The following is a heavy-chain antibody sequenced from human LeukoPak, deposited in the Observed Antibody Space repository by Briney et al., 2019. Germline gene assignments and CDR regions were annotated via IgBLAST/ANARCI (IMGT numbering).Heavy chain of an antibody. J-gene: IGHJ5*02. D-gene: IGHD2/OR15-2a*01. CDR3: VRSPWDGNFNDFYGNRFNP. Sequence: PGGSLRLSCAASGFIFSDYGMNWIRQAPGRGLEWISYINSSSRVIEYADSVKGRFTISRDNAKKSLFLQMNSLRAEDSALYYCVRSPWDGNFNDFYGNRFNPWGQGTLVTVSS. V-gene: IGHV3-48*04. CDR1: GFIFSDYG. CDR2: INSSSRVI.